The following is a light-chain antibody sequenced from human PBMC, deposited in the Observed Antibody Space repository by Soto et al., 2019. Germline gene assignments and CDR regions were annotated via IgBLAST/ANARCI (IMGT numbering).Light chain of an antibody. J-gene: IGKJ1*01. V-gene: IGKV3-20*01. CDR1: QTIRSNY. Sequence: ETVLTQSLGTLSLSPGERATLSCRASQTIRSNYLAWYRQTPGQAPRLLIYGASNRATGIADRFSGSGSGTDFTLIISRLEPEDFALYYCQQYGSSPWTFGQGTKVDIK. CDR2: GAS. CDR3: QQYGSSPWT.